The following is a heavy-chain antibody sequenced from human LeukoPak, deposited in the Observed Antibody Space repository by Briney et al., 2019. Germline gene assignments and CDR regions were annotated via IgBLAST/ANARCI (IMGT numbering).Heavy chain of an antibody. Sequence: GGSLRLSCAASGFTFSSYGMHWVRQAPGKGLEWVAVIWYDGSNKYYADSVKGRFTICRDNSKNTLYLQMNSLRAEDTAVYYCARDYGSGFFDYWGQGTLVTVSS. CDR3: ARDYGSGFFDY. J-gene: IGHJ4*02. D-gene: IGHD3-10*01. CDR1: GFTFSSYG. V-gene: IGHV3-33*01. CDR2: IWYDGSNK.